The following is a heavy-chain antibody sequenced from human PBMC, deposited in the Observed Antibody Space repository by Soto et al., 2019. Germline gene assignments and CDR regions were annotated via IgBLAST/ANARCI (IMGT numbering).Heavy chain of an antibody. J-gene: IGHJ6*02. CDR2: INPSGGST. CDR3: ARAMVRIAARPGVYYYYGMDV. D-gene: IGHD6-6*01. V-gene: IGHV1-46*01. CDR1: GYSFTSYG. Sequence: ASVKVSCKSSGYSFTSYGISWVRQAPGQGLEWMGIINPSGGSTSYAQKFQGRVTMTRDTSTSTVYMELSSLRSEDTAVYYCARAMVRIAARPGVYYYYGMDVWGQGTTVTVSS.